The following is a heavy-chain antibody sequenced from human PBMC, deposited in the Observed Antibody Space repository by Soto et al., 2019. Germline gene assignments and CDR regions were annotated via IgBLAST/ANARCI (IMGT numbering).Heavy chain of an antibody. D-gene: IGHD2-2*01. CDR3: ASGIVVVPAATPSYYYYGMDV. J-gene: IGHJ6*02. CDR2: IIPIFGTA. V-gene: IGHV1-69*13. Sequence: GASVKVSCKASGCTSSSYAISWVLQAPGQGLECMGGIIPIFGTANYAQKFQGRVKITADESTSTDYMELSSLRSEDTAVYYGASGIVVVPAATPSYYYYGMDVWGQGTTVTVSS. CDR1: GCTSSSYA.